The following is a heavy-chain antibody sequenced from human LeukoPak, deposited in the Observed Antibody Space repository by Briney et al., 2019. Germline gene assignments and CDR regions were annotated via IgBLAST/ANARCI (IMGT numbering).Heavy chain of an antibody. V-gene: IGHV4-34*01. CDR3: ARLWGLRNY. CDR1: GGPFSGYY. J-gene: IGHJ4*02. Sequence: SETLSLTCAVYGGPFSGYYWSWIRQPPGKGLEWIGEINHSGSTNYNPSLKSRVTISVDTSKNQFSLKLSSVTAADTAVYYCARLWGLRNYWGQGTLVTVSS. CDR2: INHSGST. D-gene: IGHD2-21*01.